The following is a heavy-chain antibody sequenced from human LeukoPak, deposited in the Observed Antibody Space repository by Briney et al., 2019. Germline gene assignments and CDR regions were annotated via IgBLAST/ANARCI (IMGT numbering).Heavy chain of an antibody. V-gene: IGHV1-69*06. CDR2: IIPIFGTA. CDR3: ARSSYCSGGSCYSRWFDP. J-gene: IGHJ5*02. CDR1: GGTFSSCA. Sequence: GASVKVSCKASGGTFSSCAISWVRQAPGQGLEWMGGIIPIFGTANYAQKFQGRVTITADKSTSTAYMELSSLRSEDTAVYYCARSSYCSGGSCYSRWFDPWGQGTLVTVSS. D-gene: IGHD2-15*01.